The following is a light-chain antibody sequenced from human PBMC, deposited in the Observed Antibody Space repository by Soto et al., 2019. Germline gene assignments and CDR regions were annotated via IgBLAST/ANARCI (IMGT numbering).Light chain of an antibody. CDR3: ATWDGSLNVGV. CDR2: TNN. Sequence: QSVLTQPPSVSGTPGQRVTISCSGGKSDIGDNTVYWFQQLPGTAPRLLIYTNNQRPSGVPDRFSGSKSGTSASLAISGLQSEDEADYYCATWDGSLNVGVFGGGTQLTVL. V-gene: IGLV1-44*01. CDR1: KSDIGDNT. J-gene: IGLJ7*01.